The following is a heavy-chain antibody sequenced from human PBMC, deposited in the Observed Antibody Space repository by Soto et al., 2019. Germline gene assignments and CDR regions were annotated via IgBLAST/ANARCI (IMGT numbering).Heavy chain of an antibody. Sequence: SETLSLTCTVSGGSISSSSYYWGWIRQPPGKGLEWIGSIYYSGSTYYNPSLKSRVTISVDTSKNQFSLKLSSVTAADTAVYYCATSGPYYDFWSGYYSYYFDYWGRGTLVTVSS. CDR2: IYYSGST. D-gene: IGHD3-3*01. CDR1: GGSISSSSYY. CDR3: ATSGPYYDFWSGYYSYYFDY. V-gene: IGHV4-39*01. J-gene: IGHJ4*02.